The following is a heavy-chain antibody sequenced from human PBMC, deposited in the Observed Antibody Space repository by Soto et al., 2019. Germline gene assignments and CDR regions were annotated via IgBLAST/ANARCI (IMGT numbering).Heavy chain of an antibody. D-gene: IGHD6-6*01. Sequence: PSQTLSLTCAISGDSVSSNSAAWNWIRQSPSRGLEWLGRTYYRSKWYNDYAVSVKSRITINPDTSRNQFSLQLNSVTPEDTAVYYCARSRSSSSVYYYYGMDVWGQGTTVTVSS. V-gene: IGHV6-1*01. CDR2: TYYRSKWYN. CDR1: GDSVSSNSAA. CDR3: ARSRSSSSVYYYYGMDV. J-gene: IGHJ6*02.